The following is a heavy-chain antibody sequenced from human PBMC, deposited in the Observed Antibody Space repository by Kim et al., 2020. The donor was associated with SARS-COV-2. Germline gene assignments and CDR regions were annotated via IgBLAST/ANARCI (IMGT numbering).Heavy chain of an antibody. CDR2: IRTKAKSYTT. V-gene: IGHV3-72*01. J-gene: IGHJ2*01. CDR3: ARGAIGWWYFDL. D-gene: IGHD2-15*01. CDR1: GFTFSDHY. Sequence: GGSLRLSCAASGFTFSDHYMDWVRQAPGKGLEWVGRIRTKAKSYTTEYAASVKGRFTDSRDDSRNSLYVQMQSLGTDDTAVYYCARGAIGWWYFDLWGRGPLVTVSS.